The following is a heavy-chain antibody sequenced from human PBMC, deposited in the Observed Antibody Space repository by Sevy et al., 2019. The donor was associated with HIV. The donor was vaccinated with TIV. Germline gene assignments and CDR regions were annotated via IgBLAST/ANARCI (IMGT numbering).Heavy chain of an antibody. V-gene: IGHV3-30*02. CDR3: AKRPTAA. J-gene: IGHJ5*02. CDR1: GFTLSDSG. CDR2: IQVDGREK. Sequence: SLRLSCAASGFTLSDSGVHWVRQAPGKGLEWVAFIQVDGREKFYTDSVKGRFTISRDSSKNTVYLQMNSLRGEDTAVYYCAKRPTAAWGQRTLVTVSS.